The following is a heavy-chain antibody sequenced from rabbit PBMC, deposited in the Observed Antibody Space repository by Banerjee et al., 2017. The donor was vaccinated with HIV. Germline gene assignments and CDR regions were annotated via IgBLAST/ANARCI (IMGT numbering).Heavy chain of an antibody. D-gene: IGHD7-1*01. CDR2: INTSSGST. CDR3: ARDRDGDAGYGSLAL. J-gene: IGHJ4*01. V-gene: IGHV1S40*01. CDR1: GFSFSNKYV. Sequence: QSLEESGGDLVKPEGSLTLTCTASGFSFSNKYVMCWVRQAPGKGLEWIGCINTSSGSTYYASWAKGRFTISKTSSTVDLKMTSLTAADTATYFCARDRDGDAGYGSLALWGPGTLVTVS.